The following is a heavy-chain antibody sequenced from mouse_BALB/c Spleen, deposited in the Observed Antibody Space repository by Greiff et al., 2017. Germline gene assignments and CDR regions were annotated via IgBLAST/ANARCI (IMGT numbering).Heavy chain of an antibody. J-gene: IGHJ3*01. D-gene: IGHD1-2*01. CDR3: ARDWITTATGFAY. CDR1: GFSLTGYG. Sequence: VQRVESGPGLVAPSQSLSITCTVSGFSLTGYGVNWVRQPPGKGLEWLGMIWGDGSTDYNSALKSRLSISKDNSKSQVFLQMNSLQTDDTARYYCARDWITTATGFAYWGQGTLVTVSA. V-gene: IGHV2-6-7*01. CDR2: IWGDGST.